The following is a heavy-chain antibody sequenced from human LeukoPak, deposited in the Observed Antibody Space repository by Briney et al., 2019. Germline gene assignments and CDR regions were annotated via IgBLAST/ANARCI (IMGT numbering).Heavy chain of an antibody. Sequence: PGGSLRLSCAASGFSISGYWMHWVRQAAGEGLVWVSRMNSGGTTINYADSVKGRFTISRDNSKNTVYLEMNTLRADDPAVYFCARHWPHGRAPDGWLQTPFDYWGQGSLVTVSS. V-gene: IGHV3-74*01. J-gene: IGHJ4*02. D-gene: IGHD5-24*01. CDR3: ARHWPHGRAPDGWLQTPFDY. CDR2: MNSGGTTI. CDR1: GFSISGYW.